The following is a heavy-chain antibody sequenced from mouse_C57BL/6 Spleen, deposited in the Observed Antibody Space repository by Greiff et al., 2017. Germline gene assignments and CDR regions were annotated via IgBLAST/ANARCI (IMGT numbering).Heavy chain of an antibody. D-gene: IGHD2-2*01. CDR1: GFTFSDYY. Sequence: DVKLVESEGGLVQPGSSMKLSCTASGFTFSDYYMAWVRQVPEKGLEWVANINYDGSSTYYLDSLKSRFIISRDNAKNILYLQMSSLKSEDTATYYCARDGYPYFDYWGKGTTLTVSS. J-gene: IGHJ2*01. CDR3: ARDGYPYFDY. CDR2: INYDGSST. V-gene: IGHV5-16*01.